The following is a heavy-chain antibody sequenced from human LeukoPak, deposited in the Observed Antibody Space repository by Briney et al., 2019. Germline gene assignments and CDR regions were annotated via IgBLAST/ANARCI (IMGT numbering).Heavy chain of an antibody. V-gene: IGHV4-4*07. CDR1: GGSIGSYY. CDR2: IYTSGST. J-gene: IGHJ6*03. Sequence: SETLSLTCTVSGGSIGSYYWSWIRQPAGKGLEWIGRIYTSGSTNYNPSLKSRVTMSVDTSKNQFSLKLSSVTAADTAVYYCARDGEGQPTQPIYYYYYMDVWGKGTTVTVSS. D-gene: IGHD1-14*01. CDR3: ARDGEGQPTQPIYYYYYMDV.